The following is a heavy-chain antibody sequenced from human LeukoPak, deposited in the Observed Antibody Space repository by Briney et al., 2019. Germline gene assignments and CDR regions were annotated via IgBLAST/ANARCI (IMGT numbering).Heavy chain of an antibody. V-gene: IGHV3-33*01. CDR3: ARDRATRYFDY. J-gene: IGHJ4*02. CDR2: IYYDGSNK. D-gene: IGHD2-15*01. Sequence: QVQLVESGGGVVQPGRSLRLSSAASGFTFSDYGMHWVRQAPGKGLEWVSLIYYDGSNKYYADSVKGRFTISRDNSRNTLYLQMNSLRVEDTAVYYCARDRATRYFDYWGQGTLVTVSS. CDR1: GFTFSDYG.